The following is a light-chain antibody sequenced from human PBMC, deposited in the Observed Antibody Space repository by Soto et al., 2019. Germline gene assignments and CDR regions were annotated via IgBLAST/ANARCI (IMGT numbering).Light chain of an antibody. CDR3: KSYAGSNTYV. Sequence: QSALTQPPSASGSPGQSVTISCTGTKNDIGVYDFVSWYQHHPGKAPRLIIYEVVQRPSGVPARFSGSKSGNTDSLTVSGLPAADEADYFCKSYAGSNTYVFGSGTQLTVL. CDR1: KNDIGVYDF. V-gene: IGLV2-8*01. CDR2: EVV. J-gene: IGLJ7*01.